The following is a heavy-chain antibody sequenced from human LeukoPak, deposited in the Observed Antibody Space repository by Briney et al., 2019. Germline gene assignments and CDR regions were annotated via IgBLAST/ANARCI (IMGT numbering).Heavy chain of an antibody. CDR1: GDSISSSNSY. Sequence: SETLSLTCTVSGDSISSSNSYWGWIRQPAGKGLEWIGRMSSSGISTYSPSLKSRVTISIDTSRNQFSMNLNSVTAADTAVYYCAKGAGPPWFDPWGQGTLVTVSS. J-gene: IGHJ5*02. V-gene: IGHV4-61*02. CDR2: MSSSGIS. CDR3: AKGAGPPWFDP. D-gene: IGHD6-19*01.